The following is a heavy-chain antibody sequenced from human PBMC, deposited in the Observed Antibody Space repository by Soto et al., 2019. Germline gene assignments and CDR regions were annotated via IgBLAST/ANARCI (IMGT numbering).Heavy chain of an antibody. D-gene: IGHD3-3*01. CDR1: GFTFSSYG. Sequence: PGGSLRLSCAASGFTFSSYGMHWVRQAPGKGLGWVAVISYDGNNKYYADSVKGRFTISRDNSKNTLYLQMNSLRAEDTAVYYCAEGTTIFGVVTPGDVWGQGTTVTVSS. V-gene: IGHV3-30*18. CDR2: ISYDGNNK. CDR3: AEGTTIFGVVTPGDV. J-gene: IGHJ6*02.